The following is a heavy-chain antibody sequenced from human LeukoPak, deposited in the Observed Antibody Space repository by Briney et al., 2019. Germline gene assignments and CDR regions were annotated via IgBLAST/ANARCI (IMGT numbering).Heavy chain of an antibody. CDR1: VDIVSINSAA. J-gene: IGHJ6*03. D-gene: IGHD2-21*02. CDR2: TYYRSKRYN. CDR3: ARGEDCGGDCQYYYYYYMYG. Sequence: SQTLSLTRAICVDIVSINSAAWNWITQSPSRGLEWLGSTYYRSKRYNDYAVSVKSRITINPDTTKNQFSLRLNSVTPEDTAVYYWARGEDCGGDCQYYYYYYMYGWRKRATVTVSS. V-gene: IGHV6-1*01.